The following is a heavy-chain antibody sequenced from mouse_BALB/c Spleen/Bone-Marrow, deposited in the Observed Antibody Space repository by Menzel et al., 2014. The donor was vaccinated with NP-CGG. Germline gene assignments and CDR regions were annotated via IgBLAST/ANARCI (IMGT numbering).Heavy chain of an antibody. CDR1: GFVFSSYD. CDR3: ARHVVEVRRALDS. D-gene: IGHD2-14*01. Sequence: EVNLVESGGGLVKPGGSLKLSCAASGFVFSSYDMSWVRQTPEKRLEWVATISSGGSYTYYPDSVKGRFTISRDNARNTLYLQMSSLRSEDTALYYCARHVVEVRRALDSWGQGTSVTVSS. CDR2: ISSGGSYT. V-gene: IGHV5-9*02. J-gene: IGHJ4*01.